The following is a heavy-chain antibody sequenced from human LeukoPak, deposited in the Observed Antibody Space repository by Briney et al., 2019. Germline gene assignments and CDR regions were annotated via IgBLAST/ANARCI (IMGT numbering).Heavy chain of an antibody. CDR3: ARGWFGEFNWFDP. Sequence: SGGSLRLSCAASGFTFSSYSMNWVRQAPGKGLEWVSSISSSSSYIYYADSVKGRFTISRDNAKNSLYLQMNSLRAEDTAVYYCARGWFGEFNWFDPWGQGTLVTVSS. J-gene: IGHJ5*02. V-gene: IGHV3-21*01. CDR2: ISSSSSYI. D-gene: IGHD3-10*01. CDR1: GFTFSSYS.